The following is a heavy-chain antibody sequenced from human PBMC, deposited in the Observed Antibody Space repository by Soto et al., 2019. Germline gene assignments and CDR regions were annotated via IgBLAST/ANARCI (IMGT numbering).Heavy chain of an antibody. D-gene: IGHD6-19*01. J-gene: IGHJ4*02. V-gene: IGHV2-5*02. CDR1: GFSLTTSEVG. CDR3: ARSSDWSYFFDY. CDR2: IYWADDK. Sequence: QITLKESGPTLVKPTQRLTLTCTISGFSLTTSEVGVGWIRQPPGKALEWLALIYWADDKRVSPSLRNRLTITKDTSRNQVVLTLTNMDPVDTGTYCCARSSDWSYFFDYWGQGTLVTVSS.